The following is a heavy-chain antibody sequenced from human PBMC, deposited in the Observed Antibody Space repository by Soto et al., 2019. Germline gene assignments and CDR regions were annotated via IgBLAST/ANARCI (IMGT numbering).Heavy chain of an antibody. V-gene: IGHV4-34*01. CDR1: VGSFSFYY. CDR3: ARGVAGESSYYYGMDV. J-gene: IGHJ6*02. CDR2: INHSGST. Sequence: TLSLTCSVYVGSFSFYYWSWILQPPGKGLEWIGEINHSGSTNYNPSLKSRVTISVDTSKNQFSLKLSSVTAADTAVYYCARGVAGESSYYYGMDVWGQGTTVTVSS. D-gene: IGHD3-16*01.